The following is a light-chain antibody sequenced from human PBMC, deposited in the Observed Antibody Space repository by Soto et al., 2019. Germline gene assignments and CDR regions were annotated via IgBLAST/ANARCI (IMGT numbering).Light chain of an antibody. CDR1: SSDVGAYNY. Sequence: QSVLTQPASVSGSPGQSITISCTGTSSDVGAYNYVSWYQQHPGKAPKLMIYDVNNRPSGVSSRFSGSKSGNTASLTISGLQAEDEAYYYCNSYTNSSTLVFGGGTKLTVL. V-gene: IGLV2-14*03. CDR3: NSYTNSSTLV. CDR2: DVN. J-gene: IGLJ2*01.